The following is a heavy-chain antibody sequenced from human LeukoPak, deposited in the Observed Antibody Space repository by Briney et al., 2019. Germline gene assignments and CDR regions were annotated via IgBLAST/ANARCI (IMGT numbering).Heavy chain of an antibody. J-gene: IGHJ5*02. CDR2: IYYSGST. V-gene: IGHV4-39*01. CDR3: ARRERFACWFDP. CDR1: GGSIISSSYY. Sequence: PSETLSLTCTVSGGSIISSSYYWCWIRQPRGKGLEWIGSIYYSGSTYYNPSLKSRVTISVDTSKNQFSLKLSSVTAADTAVYYCARRERFACWFDPWGQGTLVTVSS. D-gene: IGHD3-10*01.